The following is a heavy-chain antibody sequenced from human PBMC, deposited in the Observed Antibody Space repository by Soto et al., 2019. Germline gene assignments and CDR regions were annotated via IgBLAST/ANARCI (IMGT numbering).Heavy chain of an antibody. Sequence: QVQLQESGPGLVKSSETLSLICFVSGEALGSGQSYWNWIRQAPGKGLEWIGQTFVTGATKYSASLKTRVAMSVDTTKSQISLTLTPVTAADSAKYFCARGRSDSAGSSVGRRMDVWGQGNTVTVSS. J-gene: IGHJ6*02. CDR1: GEALGSGQSY. CDR3: ARGRSDSAGSSVGRRMDV. CDR2: TFVTGAT. V-gene: IGHV4-61*01. D-gene: IGHD2-15*01.